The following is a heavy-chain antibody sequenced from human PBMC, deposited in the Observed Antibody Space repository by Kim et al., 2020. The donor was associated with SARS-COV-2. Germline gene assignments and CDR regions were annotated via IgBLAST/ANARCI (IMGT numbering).Heavy chain of an antibody. CDR3: AKDQIAAAGKRRYGMDV. Sequence: GGSLRLSCAASGFTFSSYAMSWVRQAPGKGLEWVSAISGSGGSTYYADSVKGRFTISRDNSKNTLYLQMNSLRAEDTAVYYCAKDQIAAAGKRRYGMDVWGQGTTVTVSS. D-gene: IGHD6-13*01. J-gene: IGHJ6*02. CDR1: GFTFSSYA. CDR2: ISGSGGST. V-gene: IGHV3-23*01.